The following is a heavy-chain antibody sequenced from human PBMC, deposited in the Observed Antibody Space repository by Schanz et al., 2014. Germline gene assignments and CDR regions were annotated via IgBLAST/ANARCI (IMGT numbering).Heavy chain of an antibody. Sequence: EVQLVESGGGLAQPGGSVRLSCAASGFTFSGYWMSWVRQAPGKGPEWLANVKQDGIEKYYLESVRGRFTISRDNAKNSLYLQLNSLTAEDTAVYYCARGLIVGDGQHFYFSYGLDVWGQGTTVTVSS. J-gene: IGHJ6*02. CDR2: VKQDGIEK. D-gene: IGHD1-26*01. CDR1: GFTFSGYW. CDR3: ARGLIVGDGQHFYFSYGLDV. V-gene: IGHV3-7*01.